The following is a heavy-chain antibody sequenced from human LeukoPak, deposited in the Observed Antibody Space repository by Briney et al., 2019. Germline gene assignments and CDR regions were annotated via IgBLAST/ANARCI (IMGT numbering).Heavy chain of an antibody. J-gene: IGHJ4*02. CDR1: GGSISSYY. CDR3: ARRNSVTVAFDY. D-gene: IGHD1-14*01. CDR2: IYYSGST. V-gene: IGHV4-59*01. Sequence: SETLSLTCTASGGSISSYYWSWIRQPPGKGLEWIGYIYYSGSTNYNPSLKSRVTISVDTSKNQFSLKLSSVTAADTAVYYCARRNSVTVAFDYWGQGTLVTVSS.